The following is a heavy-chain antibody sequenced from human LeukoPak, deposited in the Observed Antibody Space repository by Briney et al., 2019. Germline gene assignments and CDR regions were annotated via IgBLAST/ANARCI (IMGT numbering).Heavy chain of an antibody. V-gene: IGHV5-51*01. Sequence: GESLKISCKGSGYSFTNYWIGWVRQMPGKGLEWMGIIYPGDSDTRYSPSFQGQVTISADKSINTAYLQWSSLMASDTAIYYCARLPGGSGRLVSYDYWGQGTLVTISS. J-gene: IGHJ4*02. CDR3: ARLPGGSGRLVSYDY. CDR2: IYPGDSDT. D-gene: IGHD3-10*01. CDR1: GYSFTNYW.